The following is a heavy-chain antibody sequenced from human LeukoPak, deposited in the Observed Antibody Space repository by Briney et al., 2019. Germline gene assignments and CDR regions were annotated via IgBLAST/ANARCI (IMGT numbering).Heavy chain of an antibody. CDR3: ARVSYDSSGSWSVDY. CDR2: TSAYNGNT. J-gene: IGHJ4*02. CDR1: GYTFTSYG. Sequence: ASVKVSCKASGYTFTSYGISWVRQAPGQGLEWMGWTSAYNGNTNYAQKLQGRVTMTTDTSTSTAYMELRSLRSDDTAVYYCARVSYDSSGSWSVDYWGQGTLVTVSS. D-gene: IGHD3-22*01. V-gene: IGHV1-18*01.